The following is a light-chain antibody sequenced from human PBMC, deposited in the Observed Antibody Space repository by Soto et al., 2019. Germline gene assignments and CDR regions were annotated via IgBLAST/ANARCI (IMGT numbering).Light chain of an antibody. CDR2: EGI. V-gene: IGLV2-23*01. CDR3: CSYADATTYVL. Sequence: QSALTQPASVSGSPGQSITISCTGTSSDVGGYNLVSWYQHHPGRAPKLMIYEGIKRPSGVSNRFSGSQSGNTASLTISGLQAEDEANYYCCSYADATTYVLFGGGTKLTVL. J-gene: IGLJ2*01. CDR1: SSDVGGYNL.